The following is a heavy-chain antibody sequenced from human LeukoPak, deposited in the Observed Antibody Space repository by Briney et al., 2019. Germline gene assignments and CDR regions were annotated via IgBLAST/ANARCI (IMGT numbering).Heavy chain of an antibody. V-gene: IGHV3-48*01. Sequence: PGGSLRLSCAASGFTFRTYNMNWVRQAPGKGLEWVSYITSGGTTIYYADSVKGRFTISRDNAKNSLYLQMNSLRAEDTAVYYCARGRGSSWYFFDYWGQGTLVTVSS. J-gene: IGHJ4*02. CDR3: ARGRGSSWYFFDY. CDR1: GFTFRTYN. CDR2: ITSGGTTI. D-gene: IGHD6-13*01.